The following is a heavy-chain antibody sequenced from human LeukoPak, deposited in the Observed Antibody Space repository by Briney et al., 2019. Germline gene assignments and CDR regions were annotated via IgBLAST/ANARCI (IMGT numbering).Heavy chain of an antibody. Sequence: SVKVSCKASGGTFTSGTAGVTWVRQASGQRLEWLGGIIPLFDSPHYALNFQGRLTITADRFSGVAYMDLSSLSSEDTAVYYCARAYIVNTNGDNVYYYMDVWGTGTTVTVSS. D-gene: IGHD5-24*01. V-gene: IGHV1-69*06. CDR2: IIPLFDSP. J-gene: IGHJ6*03. CDR3: ARAYIVNTNGDNVYYYMDV. CDR1: GGTFTSGTAG.